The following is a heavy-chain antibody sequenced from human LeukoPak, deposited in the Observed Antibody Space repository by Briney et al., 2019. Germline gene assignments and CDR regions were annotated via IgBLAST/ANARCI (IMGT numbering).Heavy chain of an antibody. CDR2: INHSGST. CDR1: GGSFSSYY. CDR3: GGTRCSYSSCHFDY. J-gene: IGHJ4*02. Sequence: PSESLSLTCAVYGGSFSSYYLSWIRQPPGKGLEWIGEINHSGSTNYNPSLKSRFTISVDTSKNQLFLNLSSVNAEDPAVYYCGGTRCSYSSCHFDYWGQGTLVTVSS. V-gene: IGHV4-34*01. D-gene: IGHD6-6*01.